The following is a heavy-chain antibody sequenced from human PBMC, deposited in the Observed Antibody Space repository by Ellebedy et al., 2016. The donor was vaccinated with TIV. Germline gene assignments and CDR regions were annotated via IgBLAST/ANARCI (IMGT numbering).Heavy chain of an antibody. CDR1: GSSIRGSA. V-gene: IGHV3-73*01. D-gene: IGHD4-17*01. CDR3: TRLKDDYAGGLHFDS. CDR2: IKTKPNAYAT. Sequence: GGSLRLXXAASGSSIRGSAMHWVRQASGKGLEWLGRIKTKPNAYATIYAAPVTGRFTISRDDWKNTAYLQMNSLKIEDSAVYFCTRLKDDYAGGLHFDSWGQGTLVTVSS. J-gene: IGHJ4*02.